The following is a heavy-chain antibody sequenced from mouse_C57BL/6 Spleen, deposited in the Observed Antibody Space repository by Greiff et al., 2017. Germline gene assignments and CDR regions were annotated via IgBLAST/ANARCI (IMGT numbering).Heavy chain of an antibody. V-gene: IGHV14-3*01. D-gene: IGHD1-1*01. CDR1: GFNIKNTY. CDR3: AQGDYGSSYGYFDY. CDR2: IDPANGNT. J-gene: IGHJ2*01. Sequence: VQLQQPVAELVRPGASVKLSCTASGFNIKNTYMHWVKQRPEQGLEWIGRIDPANGNTKYAPKFQGKATITADTSSNTAYLQLSSLTSEDTAIYYCAQGDYGSSYGYFDYWGQGTTLTVSS.